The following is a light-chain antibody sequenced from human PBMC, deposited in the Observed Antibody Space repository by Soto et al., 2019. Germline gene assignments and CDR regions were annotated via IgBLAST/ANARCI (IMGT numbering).Light chain of an antibody. V-gene: IGKV1-5*01. CDR2: GVS. J-gene: IGKJ1*01. CDR1: QTISSW. Sequence: DIQMTQSPSTLSGSVGYRVTITCRASQTISSWVAWYQQKPGKAPKLLIYGVSSLESGVTSRFSGSGSGTEFTLTIRRLQPDEFATYYCQQYNSYHPTFGQGNKLDIK. CDR3: QQYNSYHPT.